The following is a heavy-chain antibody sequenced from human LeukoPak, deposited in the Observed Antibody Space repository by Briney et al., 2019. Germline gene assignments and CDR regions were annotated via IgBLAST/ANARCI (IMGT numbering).Heavy chain of an antibody. V-gene: IGHV3-23*01. CDR1: GFTFSNYA. CDR3: AKVPYSDYGSGRPPFMDV. Sequence: GGSLRLSCAASGFTFSNYAMSWVRQAPGKGLECVSTISDGGGNTYYADSVKGRFTISRDNSKNTLYLRMNSLRAEDTAIHYCAKVPYSDYGSGRPPFMDVWGQGTTVAVFS. CDR2: ISDGGGNT. D-gene: IGHD3-10*01. J-gene: IGHJ6*02.